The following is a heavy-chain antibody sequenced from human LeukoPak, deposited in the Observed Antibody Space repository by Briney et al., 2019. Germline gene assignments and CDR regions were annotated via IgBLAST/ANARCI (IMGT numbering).Heavy chain of an antibody. D-gene: IGHD5-24*01. Sequence: PGGSLRLSCAASGFTFSSYAMSWVRQAPGKGLEWVSAISGSGGSTYYADSVKGLFTISRDNSKNTLYLQMNSLRAEDTAVYYCAKVYVEDGYKRAGFDYWGQGTLVTVSS. V-gene: IGHV3-23*01. CDR3: AKVYVEDGYKRAGFDY. CDR1: GFTFSSYA. J-gene: IGHJ4*02. CDR2: ISGSGGST.